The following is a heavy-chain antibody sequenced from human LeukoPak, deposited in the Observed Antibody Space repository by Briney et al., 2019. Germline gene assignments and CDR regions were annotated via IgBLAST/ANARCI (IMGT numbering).Heavy chain of an antibody. D-gene: IGHD6-13*01. V-gene: IGHV3-23*01. Sequence: PGGSLRLSCAASGFTFRTYAMSWVRQAPGKGLEWGSAISGSGGSTYYADSVKGRFTISGDNSKNTLYLQMNSLRAEDTSIYFCAKALEQETVIALDSWGQGTLVTVSS. CDR3: AKALEQETVIALDS. CDR2: ISGSGGST. CDR1: GFTFRTYA. J-gene: IGHJ4*02.